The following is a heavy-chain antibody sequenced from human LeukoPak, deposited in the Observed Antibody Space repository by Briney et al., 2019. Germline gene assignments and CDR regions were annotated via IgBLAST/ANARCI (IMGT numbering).Heavy chain of an antibody. V-gene: IGHV3-9*01. CDR1: GFTFDDYA. D-gene: IGHD3-22*01. CDR3: ARALYYYDTSGFGALDI. CDR2: IGWNSGKI. J-gene: IGHJ3*02. Sequence: GRSLRLSCAASGFTFDDYAMHWVRQGPGKGLEWVSGIGWNSGKIAYADSVKGRFTISRDNAKNFLYLQMNSLRVEDTALYYCARALYYYDTSGFGALDIWGQGTMVTVSS.